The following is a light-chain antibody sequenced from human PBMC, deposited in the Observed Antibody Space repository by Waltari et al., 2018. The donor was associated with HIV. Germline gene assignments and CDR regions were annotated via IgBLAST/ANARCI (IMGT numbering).Light chain of an antibody. CDR3: SSYTSTYV. Sequence: QSALTQPASVSGSPGQSITISCTGTSSDVGGYNYVSWYQQHPGKAPKLMIYDVSNRPSGVSKRFSGSKSCNTASLTISGLQAEDDADYYCSSYTSTYVFGTGTKVTVL. CDR2: DVS. V-gene: IGLV2-14*01. CDR1: SSDVGGYNY. J-gene: IGLJ1*01.